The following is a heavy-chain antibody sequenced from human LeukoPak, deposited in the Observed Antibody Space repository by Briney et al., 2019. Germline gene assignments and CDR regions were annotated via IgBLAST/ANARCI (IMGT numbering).Heavy chain of an antibody. Sequence: SETLSLTCAVYGGSFSGYYWSWIRQPPGKGLEWIGEINHSGSTNYNPSLKGRVTISVDTSKNQFSLKLSSVTAADTAVYYCATGSVIFDYWGQGTLVTVSS. CDR3: ATGSVIFDY. CDR1: GGSFSGYY. CDR2: INHSGST. V-gene: IGHV4-34*01. J-gene: IGHJ4*02.